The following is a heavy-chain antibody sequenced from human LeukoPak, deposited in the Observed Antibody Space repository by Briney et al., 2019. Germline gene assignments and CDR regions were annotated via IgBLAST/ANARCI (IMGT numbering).Heavy chain of an antibody. CDR2: IYYSGST. V-gene: IGHV4-59*11. J-gene: IGHJ5*02. CDR1: GGSISSHY. D-gene: IGHD6-6*01. Sequence: SETLSLTCTVSGGSISSHYWSWIRQPPGEGLEWIGYIYYSGSTNYHTSLKSLVTISVDTSKNQFSMKLSSVTAADTAVYYCARGPSLIYSSSSDWFDPWGQGTLVTVSS. CDR3: ARGPSLIYSSSSDWFDP.